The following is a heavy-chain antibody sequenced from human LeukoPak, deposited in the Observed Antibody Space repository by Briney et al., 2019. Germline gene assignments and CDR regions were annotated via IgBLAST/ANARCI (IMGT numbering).Heavy chain of an antibody. CDR2: IYYSGST. Sequence: KTSETLSLTGTVSGGSISSYYWSWIRQPPGKGLEWIGYIYYSGSTNYNPSLKSRVTISVDTSKNQFSLKLSSVTAADTAVYYCARDTMYYYDSSGYYYYYYGMDVWGQGTTVTVSS. CDR1: GGSISSYY. CDR3: ARDTMYYYDSSGYYYYYYGMDV. D-gene: IGHD3-22*01. J-gene: IGHJ6*02. V-gene: IGHV4-59*01.